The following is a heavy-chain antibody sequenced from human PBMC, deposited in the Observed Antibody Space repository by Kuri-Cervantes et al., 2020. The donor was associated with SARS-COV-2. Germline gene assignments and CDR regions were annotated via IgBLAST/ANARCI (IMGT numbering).Heavy chain of an antibody. D-gene: IGHD6-13*01. CDR3: ARGYEARYSSSWYLDY. V-gene: IGHV3-53*01. CDR2: IYGGGST. J-gene: IGHJ4*02. CDR1: GFIFSKYA. Sequence: GESLKISCGGSGFIFSKYAMHWVRRAPGKGLEWVSIIYGGGSTYYADSVKGRFTISRDNSKNTLYLQMNSLRAEDTAVYYCARGYEARYSSSWYLDYWGQGTLVTVSS.